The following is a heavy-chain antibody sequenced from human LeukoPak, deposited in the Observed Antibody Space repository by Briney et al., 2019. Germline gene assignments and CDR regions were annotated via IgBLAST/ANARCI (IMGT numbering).Heavy chain of an antibody. Sequence: GGSLRLSCAVSGFTFSNYLMHWVRQAPGKGLVWVARIYGDGDNISYADSVRGRFTISRDNAKNTLYLHMNSLRPEDTAVYYCARAQVGAPTDLWGQGTLVTVPS. D-gene: IGHD1-26*01. CDR2: IYGDGDNI. V-gene: IGHV3-74*01. CDR1: GFTFSNYL. CDR3: ARAQVGAPTDL. J-gene: IGHJ5*02.